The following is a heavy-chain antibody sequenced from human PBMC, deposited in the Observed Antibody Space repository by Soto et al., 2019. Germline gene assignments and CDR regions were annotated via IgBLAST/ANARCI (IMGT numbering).Heavy chain of an antibody. J-gene: IGHJ6*02. Sequence: QVQLVQSGAEVKKPGSSVKVSCKASGGTFSSYAISWVRQAPGQGLEWMGGIIPIFGTANYAQNFQGRVTLTEDESTRTAYMELSSLRSEDTAVYYCNLGYCRGGSCYYYGMDVWGQGTTVTVSS. CDR1: GGTFSSYA. CDR2: IIPIFGTA. V-gene: IGHV1-69*01. D-gene: IGHD2-15*01. CDR3: NLGYCRGGSCYYYGMDV.